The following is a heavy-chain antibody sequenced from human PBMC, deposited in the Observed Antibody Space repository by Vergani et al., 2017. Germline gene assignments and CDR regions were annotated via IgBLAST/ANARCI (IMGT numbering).Heavy chain of an antibody. CDR2: IQFDVGNQ. CDR1: GVTLSNYD. Sequence: VQLVESGGVVVQPGGSLILSCATSGVTLSNYDMLWIRQGPGKGLEFVAFIQFDVGNQYYADSFKGRFTLSRDFSKNTLYLQMNSLRTDDTATYYCAKHFRGWGIDYWGQGTQVIVSS. V-gene: IGHV3-30*02. J-gene: IGHJ4*02. D-gene: IGHD3-16*01. CDR3: AKHFRGWGIDY.